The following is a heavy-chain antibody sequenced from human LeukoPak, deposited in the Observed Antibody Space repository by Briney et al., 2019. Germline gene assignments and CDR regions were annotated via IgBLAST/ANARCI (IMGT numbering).Heavy chain of an antibody. CDR1: GFTFSSYS. Sequence: GGSLRLSCAASGFTFSSYSMNWVRQAPGKGLEWVSYISSSSSTIYYADSVKGRFTISRDNAKNSLYLQMNSLRAEDTAVYYCARVVLDMDVWGKGTTVTVSS. J-gene: IGHJ6*03. CDR3: ARVVLDMDV. CDR2: ISSSSSTI. V-gene: IGHV3-48*01.